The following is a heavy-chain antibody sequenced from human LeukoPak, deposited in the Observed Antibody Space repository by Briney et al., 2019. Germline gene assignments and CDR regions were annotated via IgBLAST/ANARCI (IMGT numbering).Heavy chain of an antibody. V-gene: IGHV3-15*01. CDR1: GFTFSNAW. Sequence: GGSLRLSCAAPGFTFSNAWMSWVRQAPGKGLEWVGRIKSKTDGGTTDYAAPVKGRFTISRDDSKNTLYLQMNSLKTEDTAVYYCTTGGYYLVYYYYYMDVWGKGTTVTVSS. CDR2: IKSKTDGGTT. J-gene: IGHJ6*03. D-gene: IGHD3-22*01. CDR3: TTGGYYLVYYYYYMDV.